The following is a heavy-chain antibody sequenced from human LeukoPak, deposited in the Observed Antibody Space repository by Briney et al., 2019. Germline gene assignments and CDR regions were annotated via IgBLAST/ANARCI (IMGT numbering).Heavy chain of an antibody. D-gene: IGHD6-13*01. J-gene: IGHJ5*02. CDR3: ARGIRVYSSSWSGKDWFDP. Sequence: PGGSLRLSCAASGFTFSSYAMHWVRQAPGQGLEWMGWINPNSGGTNYAQKFQGRVTMTRDTSISTAYMELSRLRSDDTAVYYCARGIRVYSSSWSGKDWFDPWGQGTLVTVSS. V-gene: IGHV1-2*02. CDR1: GFTFSSYA. CDR2: INPNSGGT.